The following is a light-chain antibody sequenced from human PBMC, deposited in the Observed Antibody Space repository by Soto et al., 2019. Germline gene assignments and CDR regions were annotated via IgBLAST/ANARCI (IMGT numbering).Light chain of an antibody. J-gene: IGKJ3*01. CDR2: GAS. CDR3: QQYDASPSLT. Sequence: EHGLTQSPDTRSLPPGERATLSCRASQSLSTSHLAWNQQKPGQAPRLLIFGASRRATGVPDRFSGSRYGTDFTLTISRLEPEDFAVYYYQQYDASPSLTFGPGTKV. V-gene: IGKV3-20*01. CDR1: QSLSTSH.